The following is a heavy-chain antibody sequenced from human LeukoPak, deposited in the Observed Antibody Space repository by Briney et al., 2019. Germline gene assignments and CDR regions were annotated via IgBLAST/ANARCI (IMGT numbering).Heavy chain of an antibody. V-gene: IGHV3-23*01. D-gene: IGHD5-18*01. J-gene: IGHJ4*02. CDR3: AKEPNGYRYGYPYYFDY. CDR1: GFTFSSYA. Sequence: GGSLRLSCAASGFTFSSYAMSWVRQAPGKGLEWVSAISGSGGSTYYADSVKGRFTISRDNSKNTLYLQMNILRAEDTAVYYCAKEPNGYRYGYPYYFDYWGQRTLVTVSS. CDR2: ISGSGGST.